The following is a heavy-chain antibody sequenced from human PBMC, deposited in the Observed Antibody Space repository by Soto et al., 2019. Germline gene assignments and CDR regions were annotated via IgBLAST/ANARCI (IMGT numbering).Heavy chain of an antibody. V-gene: IGHV3-23*01. CDR2: ISGSGGST. Sequence: GGSLRLSCAASGFTFSSYAMSWVRQAPGKGLEWVSAISGSGGSTYYADSVKGRFTISRDNSKNTLYLQMNSLRAEDTDVYYCAKGSMLWERSPFDYWGQGTLVTVSS. CDR1: GFTFSSYA. J-gene: IGHJ4*02. D-gene: IGHD3-10*02. CDR3: AKGSMLWERSPFDY.